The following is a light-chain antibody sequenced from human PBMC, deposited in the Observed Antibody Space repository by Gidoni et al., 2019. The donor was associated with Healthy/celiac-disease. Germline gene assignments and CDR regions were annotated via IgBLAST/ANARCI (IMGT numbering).Light chain of an antibody. V-gene: IGKV1-39*01. CDR3: QHSYSTLPYT. CDR2: AAS. Sequence: DIQMTQSPSSLSASVVDRVTITCRARQSISSYLICYQQQPGKAPKLLIYAASSLQSGVPSLFSGSASGTDFPLTISSLPPEDFANYYWQHSYSTLPYTFGQGTKLEIK. J-gene: IGKJ2*01. CDR1: QSISSY.